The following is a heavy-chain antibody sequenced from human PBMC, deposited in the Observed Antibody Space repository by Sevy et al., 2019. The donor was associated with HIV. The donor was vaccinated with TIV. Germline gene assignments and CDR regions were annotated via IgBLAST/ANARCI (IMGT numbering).Heavy chain of an antibody. D-gene: IGHD6-13*01. CDR3: ARWEAAVGRNWFDP. J-gene: IGHJ5*02. Sequence: ASVKVSCKASGYTFTGYYMHWVRQAPGQGLEWMGWINPNSGGTNYAQKFQGRVTMTRDTSISTTYMKLIRLRSDDTAVYYCARWEAAVGRNWFDPWGQGTLVTVSS. CDR2: INPNSGGT. CDR1: GYTFTGYY. V-gene: IGHV1-2*02.